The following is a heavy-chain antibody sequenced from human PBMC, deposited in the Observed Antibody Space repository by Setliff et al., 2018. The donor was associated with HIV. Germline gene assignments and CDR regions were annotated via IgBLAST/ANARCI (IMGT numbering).Heavy chain of an antibody. CDR2: MNPNSGNT. V-gene: IGHV1-8*01. Sequence: ASVKVSCKASGYTFSNYDINWVRQATGQGLEWVGWMNPNSGNTGHAQKFQGRVTLTRNTSISTAYMELSSLRSEDTAVYSCARVATVSHPGDYFDYWGQGTLVTVSS. CDR3: ARVATVSHPGDYFDY. CDR1: GYTFSNYD. J-gene: IGHJ4*02. D-gene: IGHD4-4*01.